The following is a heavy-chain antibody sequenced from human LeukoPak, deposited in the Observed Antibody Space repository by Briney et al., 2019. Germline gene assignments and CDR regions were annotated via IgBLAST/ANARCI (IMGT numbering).Heavy chain of an antibody. CDR1: GFTSSSYS. J-gene: IGHJ4*02. CDR2: ISSSSSYI. Sequence: PGGSLRLSCAASGFTSSSYSMNWVRQAPGKGLEWVSSISSSSSYIYYADSVKGRFTISRDNAKNSLYLQMNSLRAEDTAVYYCAREMATIDHFDYWGQGTLVTVSS. CDR3: AREMATIDHFDY. D-gene: IGHD5-12*01. V-gene: IGHV3-21*01.